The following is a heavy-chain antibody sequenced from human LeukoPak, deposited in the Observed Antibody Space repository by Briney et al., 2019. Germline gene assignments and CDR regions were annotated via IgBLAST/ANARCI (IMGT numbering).Heavy chain of an antibody. Sequence: SETLSLTCTVSGGSISTYYWSWIRQPPGKGLEWIGYVYYSGSTNYNPSLKSRVTISADTSKNQFSLRLSSVTAADTAVHYCARGLNNRKSGRRFDVFEIWGQGTMVTVSS. D-gene: IGHD1-14*01. CDR1: GGSISTYY. CDR2: VYYSGST. J-gene: IGHJ3*02. CDR3: ARGLNNRKSGRRFDVFEI. V-gene: IGHV4-59*01.